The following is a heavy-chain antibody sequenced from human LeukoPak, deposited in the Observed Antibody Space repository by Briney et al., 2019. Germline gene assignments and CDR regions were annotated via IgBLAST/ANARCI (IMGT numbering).Heavy chain of an antibody. Sequence: SETLSLTCTVSGGSISSYYWSWIRQPPGKGLEWIGYIYYSGSTNYNPSLKSRVTISVDTSKNQFSLKLSSVTAADTAVYYCARDVVAAAGTWDYWGQGTLVTVSS. CDR1: GGSISSYY. CDR3: ARDVVAAAGTWDY. D-gene: IGHD6-13*01. J-gene: IGHJ4*02. CDR2: IYYSGST. V-gene: IGHV4-59*01.